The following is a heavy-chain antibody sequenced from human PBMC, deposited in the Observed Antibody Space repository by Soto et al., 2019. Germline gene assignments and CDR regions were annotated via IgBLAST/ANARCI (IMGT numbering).Heavy chain of an antibody. V-gene: IGHV4-30-4*02. CDR1: GGCISSGDYY. CDR2: IYYSGST. CDR3: AREGAYYDSSGYYKVYFDY. Sequence: PSDTLSLTCTGSGGCISSGDYYWSWIRQPPGKGLEWIGYIYYSGSTYYNPSLKSRVTISVDTSKNQFSLKLSSVTAADTAVYYCAREGAYYDSSGYYKVYFDYWGQGTLVTGSS. J-gene: IGHJ4*02. D-gene: IGHD3-22*01.